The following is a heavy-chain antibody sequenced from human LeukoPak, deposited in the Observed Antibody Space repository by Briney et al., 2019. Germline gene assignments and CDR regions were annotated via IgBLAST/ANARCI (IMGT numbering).Heavy chain of an antibody. CDR2: IIPILGIA. J-gene: IGHJ4*02. V-gene: IGHV1-69*02. Sequence: PGSSVKVSCKASGGTFSSYTISWVRQAPGQGLEWMGRIIPILGIANYAQKFQGRVTITADKSTSTAYMELSSLRSEDTAVYYCALIGYSSSWYLGGDYWGQGTLVTVSS. CDR3: ALIGYSSSWYLGGDY. CDR1: GGTFSSYT. D-gene: IGHD6-13*01.